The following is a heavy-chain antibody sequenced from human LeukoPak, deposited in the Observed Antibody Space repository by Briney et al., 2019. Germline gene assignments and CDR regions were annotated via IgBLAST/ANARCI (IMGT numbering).Heavy chain of an antibody. D-gene: IGHD3-22*01. V-gene: IGHV4-34*01. Sequence: SETLSLTCAVYGGSFSGYYWSRVRQPPGKGLEWIGEINHSGSTNYNPSLKGRVTISVDTSKNQFSLKLSSVTAADTAVYYCARYHDSSYFDYWGQGTLVTVSS. J-gene: IGHJ4*02. CDR3: ARYHDSSYFDY. CDR2: INHSGST. CDR1: GGSFSGYY.